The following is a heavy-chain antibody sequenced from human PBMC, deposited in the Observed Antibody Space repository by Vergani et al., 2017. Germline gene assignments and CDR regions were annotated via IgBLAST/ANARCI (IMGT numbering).Heavy chain of an antibody. J-gene: IGHJ3*02. CDR2: IYYSGST. Sequence: QVQLQESGPGLVKPSETLSLTCTVSGGSISSYYWSWIRQPPGKGLEWIGYIYYSGSTYYTPSLKSRVTISVETSKNQFSLKLSSVTAADPAVYYCARTASSGYYYDAFDIWGQGTTVTVSS. CDR1: GGSISSYY. D-gene: IGHD3-22*01. V-gene: IGHV4-59*12. CDR3: ARTASSGYYYDAFDI.